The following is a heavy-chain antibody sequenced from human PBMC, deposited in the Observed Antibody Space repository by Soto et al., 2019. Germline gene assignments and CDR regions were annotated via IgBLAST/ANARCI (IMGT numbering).Heavy chain of an antibody. CDR3: ARVMMGYHLGYYGMGV. CDR2: IIPIFGTA. Sequence: SVKVSCKASGGTFSSYAISWVRQAPGQGLEWMGGIIPIFGTANYAQKFQGRVTITADESTSTAYMELSSLRSEDTAVYYCARVMMGYHLGYYGMGVWGQGTTVTVSS. V-gene: IGHV1-69*13. J-gene: IGHJ6*02. D-gene: IGHD5-18*01. CDR1: GGTFSSYA.